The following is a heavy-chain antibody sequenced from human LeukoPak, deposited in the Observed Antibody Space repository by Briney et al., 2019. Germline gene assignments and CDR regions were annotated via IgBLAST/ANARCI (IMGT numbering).Heavy chain of an antibody. CDR3: ANGNRVVVTAIHEGDYYYYGMDV. Sequence: GGSLRLSCAASGFTFSSYAMSWVRQAPGKGLEWVSAISGSGGSTYYADSVKGRFTISRDNSKNTLYLQLNSLRAEDTAVYYCANGNRVVVTAIHEGDYYYYGMDVWGQGTTVTVSS. D-gene: IGHD2-21*02. CDR1: GFTFSSYA. J-gene: IGHJ6*02. CDR2: ISGSGGST. V-gene: IGHV3-23*01.